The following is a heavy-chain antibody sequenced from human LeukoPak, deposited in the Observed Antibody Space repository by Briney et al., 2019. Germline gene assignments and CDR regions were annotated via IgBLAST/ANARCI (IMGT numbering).Heavy chain of an antibody. V-gene: IGHV1-46*01. CDR2: INPSGGST. D-gene: IGHD2-15*01. CDR1: GGTFSSYA. Sequence: ASVKVSCKASGGTFSSYAISWVRQAPGQGLEWMGIINPSGGSTSYAQKFQGRVTMTRDTSTSTVYMELSSLRSEDTAVYYCARSRPIVVVVAAKTFPDYWGQGTLVTVSS. J-gene: IGHJ4*02. CDR3: ARSRPIVVVVAAKTFPDY.